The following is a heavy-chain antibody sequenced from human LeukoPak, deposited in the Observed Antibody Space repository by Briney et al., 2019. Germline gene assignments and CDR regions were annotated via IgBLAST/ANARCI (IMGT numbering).Heavy chain of an antibody. CDR2: ISGDEIWT. CDR3: ARDSYGMDV. CDR1: GFTLSNHW. J-gene: IGHJ6*02. Sequence: PGGSLRLSCAASGFTLSNHWMHWVRQAPGKGLVWVSRISGDEIWTTYADSVKGRFIISRDNAKDTLYLQMNSLRAEDTAVYYCARDSYGMDVWGQGTTVTVFS. V-gene: IGHV3-74*03.